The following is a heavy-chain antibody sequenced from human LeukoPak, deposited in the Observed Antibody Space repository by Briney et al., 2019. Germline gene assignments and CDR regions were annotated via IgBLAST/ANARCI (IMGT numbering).Heavy chain of an antibody. CDR1: YFTFTDTW. CDR3: TTGIRGD. V-gene: IGHV3-15*07. Sequence: GGSLRLSCAASYFTFTDTWMTWVRQAPGKGLEWVGRIKSEIDGGTTDYAAPVQGRFTISRDDSQAILYLQMDSLKTEDTAVYYCTTGIRGDCGQGTLVTVSS. J-gene: IGHJ4*02. CDR2: IKSEIDGGTT.